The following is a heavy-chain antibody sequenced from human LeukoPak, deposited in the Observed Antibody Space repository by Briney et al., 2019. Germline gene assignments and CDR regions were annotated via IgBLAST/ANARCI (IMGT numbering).Heavy chain of an antibody. V-gene: IGHV4-39*01. Sequence: SETLSLTCTVSGGSISSSSYYWGWIRQPPGKGLEWIGSIYYSGSTSYNPSLKSRVTISVDTSKNQFSLKLSSVTAADTAVYYCARLDGFGELSYFDYWGQGTLVTVSS. CDR3: ARLDGFGELSYFDY. J-gene: IGHJ4*02. CDR2: IYYSGST. D-gene: IGHD3-10*01. CDR1: GGSISSSSYY.